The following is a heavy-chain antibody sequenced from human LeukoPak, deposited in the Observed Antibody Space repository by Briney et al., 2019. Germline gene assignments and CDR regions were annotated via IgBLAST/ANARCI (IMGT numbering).Heavy chain of an antibody. Sequence: SETLSLTCNVSGGSITSHSWNWIRQSPGKGLEWIGYSYYSGTTNYSPSLKSRVTISLDTSKNQISLKLTSVTAADTAVYYCAVATTAFDYWGQGTLVTVSS. D-gene: IGHD5-24*01. V-gene: IGHV4-59*11. CDR2: SYYSGTT. CDR3: AVATTAFDY. CDR1: GGSITSHS. J-gene: IGHJ4*02.